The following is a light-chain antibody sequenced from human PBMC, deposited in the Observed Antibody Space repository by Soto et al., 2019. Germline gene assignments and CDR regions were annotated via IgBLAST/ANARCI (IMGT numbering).Light chain of an antibody. CDR3: ASYAGTNTLRV. J-gene: IGLJ3*02. CDR1: SSDVGNYNY. V-gene: IGLV2-8*01. Sequence: QSALTQPPSASGSPGQSVTISCTGTSSDVGNYNYVSWYQQHPGKAPKLIIYEVTERPSGVPDRFSGSKSGNTASLTVSGLQAEDEGDYNCASYAGTNTLRVFGGGAKLTV. CDR2: EVT.